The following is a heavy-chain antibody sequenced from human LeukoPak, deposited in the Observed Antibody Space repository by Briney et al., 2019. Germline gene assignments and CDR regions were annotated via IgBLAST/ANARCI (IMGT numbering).Heavy chain of an antibody. Sequence: SVKVSCKASGGTFSSYAISWVRQAPGQGLEWMGGIIPIFGTANYAQKFQGRVTITADESTSTAYMELSSLRSEDTAVYYCARAWGDGYNYGVGPFDYWGQGTLVTVSS. CDR3: ARAWGDGYNYGVGPFDY. CDR1: GGTFSSYA. D-gene: IGHD5-24*01. J-gene: IGHJ4*02. V-gene: IGHV1-69*01. CDR2: IIPIFGTA.